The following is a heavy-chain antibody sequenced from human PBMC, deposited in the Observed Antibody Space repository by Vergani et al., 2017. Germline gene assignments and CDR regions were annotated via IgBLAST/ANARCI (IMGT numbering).Heavy chain of an antibody. CDR2: IYYSGST. V-gene: IGHV4-59*01. Sequence: QVQLQQWGPGLVKPSETLSLTCTVSGGSISSYYWSWIRQPPGKGLEWIGYIYYSGSTNYNPSLKSRVTISVDTSKNQFSLKLSSVTAADTAVYYCARRATLWYFDLWGRGTLVTVSS. J-gene: IGHJ2*01. CDR1: GGSISSYY. D-gene: IGHD5-12*01. CDR3: ARRATLWYFDL.